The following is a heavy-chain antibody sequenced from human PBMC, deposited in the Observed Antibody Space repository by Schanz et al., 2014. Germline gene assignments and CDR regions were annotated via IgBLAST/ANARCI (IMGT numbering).Heavy chain of an antibody. CDR3: ARDEGRDGYNLAFDV. D-gene: IGHD5-12*01. J-gene: IGHJ3*01. V-gene: IGHV3-53*01. Sequence: EVQLVESGGGLIQPGGSLRLSCAVSGFSVSTNYMSWVRQAPGKGLEWVSSIYINSGSTNYADSVKGRFIISRDSSKNTLFLQMNNLRAEDTAVYFCARDEGRDGYNLAFDVWGQGTLVTVSS. CDR1: GFSVSTNY. CDR2: IYINSGST.